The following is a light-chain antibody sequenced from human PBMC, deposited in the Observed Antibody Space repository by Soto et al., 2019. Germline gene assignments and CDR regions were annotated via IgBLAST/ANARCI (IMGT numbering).Light chain of an antibody. CDR1: QSVSSSY. Sequence: EIVLTQSPGTLSLSPWERATLSCRASQSVSSSYLAWYQQKPGQAPRLLIYGASSRATGIPDRFSGSGSGTDFTLTISRLEPEDFAVYYCQQYGSSPFPFGQGTKVDIK. J-gene: IGKJ1*01. CDR3: QQYGSSPFP. V-gene: IGKV3-20*01. CDR2: GAS.